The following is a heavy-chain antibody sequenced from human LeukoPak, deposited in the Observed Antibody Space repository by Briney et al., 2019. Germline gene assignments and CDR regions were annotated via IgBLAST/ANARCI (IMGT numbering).Heavy chain of an antibody. CDR2: ISSSSSTI. J-gene: IGHJ3*02. D-gene: IGHD2-2*01. CDR1: GFTFSSYS. V-gene: IGHV3-48*04. CDR3: ARDRVVPAASLDAFDI. Sequence: GGSLRLSCAASGFTFSSYSMNWVRQAPGKGLEWVSYISSSSSTIYHADSVKGRFTISRDNAKNSLYLQMNSLRAEDTAVYYCARDRVVPAASLDAFDIWGQGTMVTVSS.